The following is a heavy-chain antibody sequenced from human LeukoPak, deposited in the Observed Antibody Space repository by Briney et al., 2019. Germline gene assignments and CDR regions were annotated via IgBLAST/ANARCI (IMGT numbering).Heavy chain of an antibody. J-gene: IGHJ3*02. D-gene: IGHD6-6*01. CDR1: GGSFSGYY. V-gene: IGHV4-34*01. CDR2: INHSGST. CDR3: ARHGNVRSIAARGRVAFDI. Sequence: SETLSLTCAVYGGSFSGYYWSWIRQPPGKGLEWIGEINHSGSTNYNPSLKSRVTISVDTSKNQFSLKLSSVTAADTAVYYCARHGNVRSIAARGRVAFDIWGQGTMVTVSS.